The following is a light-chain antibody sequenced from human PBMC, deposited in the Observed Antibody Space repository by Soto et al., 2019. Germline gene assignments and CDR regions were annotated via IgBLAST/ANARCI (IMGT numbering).Light chain of an antibody. CDR3: QQYGSSPLT. V-gene: IGKV3-20*01. CDR2: GAS. J-gene: IGKJ5*01. Sequence: ETVMTPSPATPSVSPGERATLSCRASQSVSSNLAWYQQKPGQAPRLLIYGASSRATGIPDRFSGSGSGTDFTLTISRLEPEDFAVYYCQQYGSSPLTFGQGTRLEIK. CDR1: QSVSSN.